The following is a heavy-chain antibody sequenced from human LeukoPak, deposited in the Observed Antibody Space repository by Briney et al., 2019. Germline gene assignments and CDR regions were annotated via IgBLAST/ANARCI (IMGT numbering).Heavy chain of an antibody. CDR2: ISGSGGST. CDR1: GFDFSIYG. J-gene: IGHJ4*02. CDR3: AKGQGYYDSSGYSPVY. V-gene: IGHV3-23*01. Sequence: GGSLRLSCAASGFDFSIYGMNWVRQAPGKGLEWVSAISGSGGSTYYGDSVKGRFTISRDNSKNTLYLQMNSLRAEDTAVYYCAKGQGYYDSSGYSPVYWGQGTLVTVSS. D-gene: IGHD3-22*01.